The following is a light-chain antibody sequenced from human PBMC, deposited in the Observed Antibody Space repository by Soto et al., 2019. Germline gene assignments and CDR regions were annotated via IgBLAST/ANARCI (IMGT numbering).Light chain of an antibody. V-gene: IGLV2-23*01. Sequence: QSVLTQPASVSGSPGQSITISCTGTSSDVGTYNLVSWYQQHPGKAPKLMIYEDTKRPSGVSNRFSGSKSGNTASLTISGLQAEDEADYYCCSYAGNPYVFGTGTKVTVL. CDR1: SSDVGTYNL. CDR2: EDT. J-gene: IGLJ1*01. CDR3: CSYAGNPYV.